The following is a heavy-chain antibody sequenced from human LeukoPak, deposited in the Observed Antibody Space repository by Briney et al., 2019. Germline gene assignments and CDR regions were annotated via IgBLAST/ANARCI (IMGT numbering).Heavy chain of an antibody. D-gene: IGHD3-22*01. Sequence: GGSLRLSCAASGFTFSGYGMHWVRQAPGKGLEWVAVISYDGSNKYYADSVKGRFTISRDNSKNTLYLQMNSLRAEDTAVYYCARKSDYYDSSGYRYYFDYWGQGTLVTVSS. V-gene: IGHV3-30*03. CDR1: GFTFSGYG. J-gene: IGHJ4*02. CDR3: ARKSDYYDSSGYRYYFDY. CDR2: ISYDGSNK.